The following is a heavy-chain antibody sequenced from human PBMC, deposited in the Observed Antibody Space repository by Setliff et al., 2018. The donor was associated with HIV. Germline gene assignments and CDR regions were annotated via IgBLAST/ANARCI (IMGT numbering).Heavy chain of an antibody. D-gene: IGHD2-15*01. CDR3: ARAPLSGGSFGWFDP. CDR1: GGSISSYY. Sequence: SETLSLTCTVSGGSISSYYWNWIRQSPGRGLEWIGFIFSSGSTKYNPSLQSRVTMSIDTSKNQFSLKLRSVTAADTAVYYCARAPLSGGSFGWFDPWGQGTLVTVSS. CDR2: IFSSGST. V-gene: IGHV4-4*09. J-gene: IGHJ5*02.